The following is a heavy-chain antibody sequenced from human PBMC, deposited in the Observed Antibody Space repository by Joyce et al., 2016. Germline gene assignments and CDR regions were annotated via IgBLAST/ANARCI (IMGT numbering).Heavy chain of an antibody. Sequence: EVQLVEAGGALVQPGGSLRISCEASGFTFSAYEIHWVRQTTGKGLEWVSAIGTAGDPYYAGSVKGRFTISRENAKSSVFLQMNSLRAEDTAVYYCARERGGGMSAFDIWGQGTMVTVSS. J-gene: IGHJ3*02. D-gene: IGHD3-16*01. CDR1: GFTFSAYE. CDR2: IGTAGDP. V-gene: IGHV3-13*05. CDR3: ARERGGGMSAFDI.